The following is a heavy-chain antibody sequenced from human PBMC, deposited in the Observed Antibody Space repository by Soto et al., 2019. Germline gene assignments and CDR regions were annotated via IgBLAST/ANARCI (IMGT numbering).Heavy chain of an antibody. CDR3: ARDTFGGVIVRGYYFDY. J-gene: IGHJ4*02. CDR2: ISSSSSYI. CDR1: GFTFSSYS. V-gene: IGHV3-21*01. D-gene: IGHD3-16*02. Sequence: GGSLRLSCAASGFTFSSYSMNWVRQAPGKGLEWVSSISSSSSYIYYADSVKGRFTISRDNAKNSLYLQMNSLRAEDTAVYYWARDTFGGVIVRGYYFDYWGQGTLVTVSS.